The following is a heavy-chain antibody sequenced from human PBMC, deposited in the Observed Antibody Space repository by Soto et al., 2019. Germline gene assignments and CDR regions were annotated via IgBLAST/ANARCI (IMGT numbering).Heavy chain of an antibody. J-gene: IGHJ4*02. CDR1: GFTFSSYA. D-gene: IGHD6-13*01. Sequence: GGSLRLSCAASGFTFSSYAMSWVRQAPGKGLEWVSAISGSGGSTYYADSVKGRSTISRDNSKNTLYLQMNSLRAEDTAVYYCAKDSPSKGIAAAGTDYWGQGTLVTVSS. CDR3: AKDSPSKGIAAAGTDY. V-gene: IGHV3-23*01. CDR2: ISGSGGST.